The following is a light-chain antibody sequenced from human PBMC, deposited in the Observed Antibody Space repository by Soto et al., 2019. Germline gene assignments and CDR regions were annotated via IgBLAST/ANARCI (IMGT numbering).Light chain of an antibody. CDR2: SSS. CDR1: QTISGTY. J-gene: IGKJ1*01. V-gene: IGKV3-20*01. Sequence: TLSLTNGERATLSCGASQTISGTYLAWYQQKPGQAPRLLIYSSSSRAAGVSDRFSGSGSGTDFSLTISRLEPEGFAMYYCQQYGTSLTWTFAQVT. CDR3: QQYGTSLTWT.